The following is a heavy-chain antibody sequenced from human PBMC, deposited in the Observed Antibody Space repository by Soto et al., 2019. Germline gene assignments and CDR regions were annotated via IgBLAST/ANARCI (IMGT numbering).Heavy chain of an antibody. CDR3: TSDSQWLPQAYGVDA. CDR1: GFTFEDYT. J-gene: IGHJ6*02. D-gene: IGHD6-19*01. CDR2: IRSKVYGGTT. V-gene: IGHV3-49*04. Sequence: GGSLRLSCTASGFTFEDYTMSWVRQAPGKGLEWVGFIRSKVYGGTTTYAASVKGRFTISRDDSRSIVYLQMNSLKIEDTAVYYCTSDSQWLPQAYGVDAWGQGTTVTVSS.